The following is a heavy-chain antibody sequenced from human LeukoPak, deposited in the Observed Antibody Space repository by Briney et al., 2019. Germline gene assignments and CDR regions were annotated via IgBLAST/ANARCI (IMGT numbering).Heavy chain of an antibody. CDR3: ATYYYGSGSYFGY. V-gene: IGHV1-24*01. J-gene: IGHJ4*02. CDR1: GYTLTELS. D-gene: IGHD3-10*01. Sequence: ASVKVSCKVSGYTLTELSMHWVRQAPGKGLEWMGGFDPEDGETIYAQKFQGRVTRTEDTSTDTAYMELSSLRSEDTAVYYCATYYYGSGSYFGYWGQGTLVTVSS. CDR2: FDPEDGET.